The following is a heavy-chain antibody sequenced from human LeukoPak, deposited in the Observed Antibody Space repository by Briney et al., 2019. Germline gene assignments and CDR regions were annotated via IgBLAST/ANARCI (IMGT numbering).Heavy chain of an antibody. CDR2: ILYDGGDK. J-gene: IGHJ4*01. Sequence: GGSLRLSCAASGFTFNHYAMHWVRQASGKGLEWVGAILYDGGDKYYADSVQGRLTIYRDNSKDTLSLHMNNLKPEDTAFYYCARGGRFTDWFCHDFWGHGTLVTVSS. V-gene: IGHV3-30-3*01. D-gene: IGHD3-9*01. CDR3: ARGGRFTDWFCHDF. CDR1: GFTFNHYA.